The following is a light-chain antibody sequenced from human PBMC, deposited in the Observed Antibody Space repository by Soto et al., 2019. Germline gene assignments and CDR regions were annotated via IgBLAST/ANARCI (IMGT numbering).Light chain of an antibody. CDR2: GTS. J-gene: IGKJ2*01. Sequence: EIVLTQSPGTLSLSPGARAPLSCRASQSISSSYLAWYQQNPGQAPRLLIYGTSNRATGIPDRFGGSGSGTDFTLTISRLEPEDFAVYFCQQYGSSPYTFGQGTKVDIK. V-gene: IGKV3-20*01. CDR3: QQYGSSPYT. CDR1: QSISSSY.